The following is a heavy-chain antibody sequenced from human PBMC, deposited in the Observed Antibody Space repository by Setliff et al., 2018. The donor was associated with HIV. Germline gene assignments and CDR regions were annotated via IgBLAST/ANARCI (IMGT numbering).Heavy chain of an antibody. CDR2: MSLGRGMQ. V-gene: IGHV3-30*03. J-gene: IGHJ6*03. CDR3: ARVERLPAGFYYYYYMDV. D-gene: IGHD1-26*01. Sequence: GGSLRLSCVASGFPISNSGMHWVRQPPGKGLEWVATMSLGRGMQYYRDSVKGRFTISRDNSKNTLYLQMDSLRPEDTAVYYCARVERLPAGFYYYYYMDVWGKGTTVTVSS. CDR1: GFPISNSG.